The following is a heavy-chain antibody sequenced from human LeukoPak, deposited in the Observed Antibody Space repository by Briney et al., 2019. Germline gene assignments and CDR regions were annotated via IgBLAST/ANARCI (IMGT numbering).Heavy chain of an antibody. CDR1: GGSISSGGYY. CDR3: AREKTLGYCSGGSCYRFLDY. Sequence: SETLSLTCTVSGGSISSGGYYWSWIRQHPGKGLEWIGYIYYSGSTYYNPSLKSRVTISVDTSKNQFSLKLSSVTAADTAVYYCAREKTLGYCSGGSCYRFLDYWGQGTLVTVSS. CDR2: IYYSGST. V-gene: IGHV4-31*03. D-gene: IGHD2-15*01. J-gene: IGHJ4*02.